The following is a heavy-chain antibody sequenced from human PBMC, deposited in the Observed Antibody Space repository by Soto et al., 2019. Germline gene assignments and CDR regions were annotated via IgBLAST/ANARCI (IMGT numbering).Heavy chain of an antibody. J-gene: IGHJ4*02. D-gene: IGHD2-8*02. V-gene: IGHV3-33*01. CDR2: IWYDGSNK. CDR3: ATEWANGKYWFDY. CDR1: GFTFSSYG. Sequence: GGSLRLSCAASGFTFSSYGMHWVRQAPGKGLEWVAVIWYDGSNKYYADYNEPVQGRFTFSRDDSRNTVYLQMNSLKTEDTAVYYCATEWANGKYWFDYWGQGALVTVSS.